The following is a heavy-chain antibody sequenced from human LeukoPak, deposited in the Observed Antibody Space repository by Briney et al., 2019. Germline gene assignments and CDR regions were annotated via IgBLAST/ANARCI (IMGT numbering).Heavy chain of an antibody. V-gene: IGHV1-18*04. J-gene: IGHJ4*02. Sequence: ASVKVSCKASGYTFTGYYMHWVRQAPGQGLEWMGWISAYNGNTNYAQNLQGRVTMTTDTSTSTVYMEVSSLRSDDTAIYYCARVSYRSSSSDFDYWGQGTLVTVPS. CDR1: GYTFTGYY. CDR2: ISAYNGNT. CDR3: ARVSYRSSSSDFDY. D-gene: IGHD6-6*01.